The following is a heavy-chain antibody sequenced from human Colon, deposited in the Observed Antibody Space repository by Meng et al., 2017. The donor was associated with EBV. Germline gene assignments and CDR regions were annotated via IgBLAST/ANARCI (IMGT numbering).Heavy chain of an antibody. CDR1: GDSVFSNNVA. V-gene: IGHV6-1*01. CDR3: AIWWHEAAHLDS. Sequence: QVQLQQSGPXLVKPXXXLSLTCAISGDSVFSNNVAWTWIRQSPSRGLEWLGRTYYRSQWYYDFAMSVKGRITISADTSKNQFSLRLNSVTPEDTAVYYCAIWWHEAAHLDSWGQGTLVTVSS. J-gene: IGHJ4*02. D-gene: IGHD2-15*01. CDR2: TYYRSQWYY.